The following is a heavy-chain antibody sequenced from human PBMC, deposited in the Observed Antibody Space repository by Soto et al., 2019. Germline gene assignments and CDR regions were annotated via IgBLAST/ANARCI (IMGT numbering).Heavy chain of an antibody. D-gene: IGHD6-13*01. V-gene: IGHV4-59*01. J-gene: IGHJ4*02. Sequence: SETLSLTCTVSGGSISSYYWSWIRQPPGKGLEWIGYIYYSGSTNYNPSLKSRVTISVDTSKNQFSLKLSSVTAADTAVYYCARSPYSSSWYLDYWGQGTLVTVSS. CDR3: ARSPYSSSWYLDY. CDR2: IYYSGST. CDR1: GGSISSYY.